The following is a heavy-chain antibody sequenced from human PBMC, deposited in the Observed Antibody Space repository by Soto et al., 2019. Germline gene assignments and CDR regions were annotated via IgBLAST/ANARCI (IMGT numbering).Heavy chain of an antibody. CDR2: VYVSGDT. CDR3: ARDPRRTRGWHFDL. D-gene: IGHD3-10*01. V-gene: IGHV4-31*03. CDR1: GGSISTSDYY. Sequence: LSLTCTVSGGSISTSDYYWSWIRQHPVRGLEWIGYVYVSGDTLYNPSLESRVVISVETSENRFSLKLTSVTAADTAVYYCARDPRRTRGWHFDLWGRGTLVTVSS. J-gene: IGHJ2*01.